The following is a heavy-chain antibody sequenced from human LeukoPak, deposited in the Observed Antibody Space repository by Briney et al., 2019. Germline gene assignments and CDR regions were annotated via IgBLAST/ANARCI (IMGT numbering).Heavy chain of an antibody. D-gene: IGHD6-19*01. V-gene: IGHV7-4-1*02. CDR3: ARYAIAVAVPFDY. Sequence: ASVKVSCKASGYTFTSYDINWVRQAPGQGLEWMGWINTNTGNPTYAQGFTGRFVFSLDTSVSTAYLQISSLKAEDTAVYYCARYAIAVAVPFDYWGQGTLVTVSS. J-gene: IGHJ4*02. CDR1: GYTFTSYD. CDR2: INTNTGNP.